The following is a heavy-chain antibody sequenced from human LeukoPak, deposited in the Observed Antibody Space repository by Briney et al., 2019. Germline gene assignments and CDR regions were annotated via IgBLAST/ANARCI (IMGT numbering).Heavy chain of an antibody. V-gene: IGHV4-34*01. Sequence: SETLSLTCAVYGGSFSGYYWGWIRQSPGKGLEWIGEINPSGSTNYNPSLKSRVTISVDRSKNQFSLKLSSVTAADTAVYYCVPLAVPAATPPAFDIWGQGTVVTVSS. J-gene: IGHJ3*02. D-gene: IGHD2-2*01. CDR3: VPLAVPAATPPAFDI. CDR2: INPSGST. CDR1: GGSFSGYY.